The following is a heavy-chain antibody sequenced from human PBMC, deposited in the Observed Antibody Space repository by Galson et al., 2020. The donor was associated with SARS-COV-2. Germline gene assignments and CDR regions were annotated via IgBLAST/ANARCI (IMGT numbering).Heavy chain of an antibody. J-gene: IGHJ4*02. D-gene: IGHD7-27*01. CDR1: GFTFSSYR. V-gene: IGHV3-74*01. Sequence: GSLRLSCAASGFTFSSYRMHWVRQAPGKGLVWVSRIYSEGSSTSYADSVKGRFTISGDNAKNTLYLQMNSLRAEDTAVYYCARGDMGNDYFDYWGQGTLVTVSS. CDR3: ARGDMGNDYFDY. CDR2: IYSEGSST.